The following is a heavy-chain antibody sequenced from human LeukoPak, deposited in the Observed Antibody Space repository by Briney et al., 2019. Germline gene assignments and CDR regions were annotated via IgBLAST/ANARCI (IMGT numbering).Heavy chain of an antibody. D-gene: IGHD3-22*01. J-gene: IGHJ1*01. V-gene: IGHV3-74*01. Sequence: GGPLRLSCAASGFTLSSYWMHWVRQAPGKGLVWVSRIKSDGRTNYADSVKGRFTISRDNAKNTVSLQMNSLRAEDTGVYYCARAPSEIGGYYPEYFRHWGQGTLVSVSS. CDR1: GFTLSSYW. CDR3: ARAPSEIGGYYPEYFRH. CDR2: IKSDGRT.